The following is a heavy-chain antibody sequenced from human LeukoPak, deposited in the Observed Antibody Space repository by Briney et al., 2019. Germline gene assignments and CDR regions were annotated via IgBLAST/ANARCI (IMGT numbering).Heavy chain of an antibody. CDR1: GFTFSNCG. V-gene: IGHV3-30*18. D-gene: IGHD3-9*01. CDR3: AKDAEGIRYFDWLLDF. Sequence: GGSLRLSCVVSGFTFSNCGMHWVRQAPGKGLEWVAVISSDGSNKYYADSVEGRFTISRDSYKSTLYLHMNNLRAEDTATYFCAKDAEGIRYFDWLLDFWGQGTLVTVSS. J-gene: IGHJ4*02. CDR2: ISSDGSNK.